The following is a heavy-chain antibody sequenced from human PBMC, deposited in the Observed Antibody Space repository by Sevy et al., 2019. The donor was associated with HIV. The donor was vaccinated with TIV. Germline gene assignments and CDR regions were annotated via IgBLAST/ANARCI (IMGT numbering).Heavy chain of an antibody. CDR2: ISSDGVST. CDR3: VKDPDYNFWRGDYGMDV. V-gene: IGHV3-64D*06. Sequence: GGSLRLSCSGSGFSFSNSAMNWVRQTPGKGLKYVSAISSDGVSTYYTDSVRGRFTISRDNSKNTLYLQSSSLRVEDMAVYYCVKDPDYNFWRGDYGMDVWGQGTTVTVSS. D-gene: IGHD3-3*01. CDR1: GFSFSNSA. J-gene: IGHJ6*02.